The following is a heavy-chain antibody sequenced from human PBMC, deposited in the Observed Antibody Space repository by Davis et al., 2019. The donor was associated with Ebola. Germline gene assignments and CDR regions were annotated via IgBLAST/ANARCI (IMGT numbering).Heavy chain of an antibody. CDR3: GRLGIAVPQSDH. V-gene: IGHV3-73*01. J-gene: IGHJ4*02. D-gene: IGHD6-19*01. CDR2: IRTKSNDYAT. CDR1: GFTFSGSS. Sequence: RGSLRLSCVASGFTFSGSSIHWVRQAPGKGLEWVGRIRTKSNDYATAYGASVNGRFTISRDDSKNTAYLQMNSLQTDDTAVYYCGRLGIAVPQSDHWGQGTLVTVSS.